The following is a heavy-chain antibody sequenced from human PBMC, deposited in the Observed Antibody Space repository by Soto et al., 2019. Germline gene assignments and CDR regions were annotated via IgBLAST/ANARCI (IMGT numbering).Heavy chain of an antibody. Sequence: GASVKVSCKASGYTFTSYDINWVRQATGQGLEWMGWMNPNCGNTGYAQKFQGRVTMTRNTSISTAYMELSSLRSEDTAVYYCARGVLDQLLYFYYYYYMDVWGKGTTVTVSS. CDR1: GYTFTSYD. D-gene: IGHD2-2*01. V-gene: IGHV1-8*01. CDR3: ARGVLDQLLYFYYYYYMDV. J-gene: IGHJ6*03. CDR2: MNPNCGNT.